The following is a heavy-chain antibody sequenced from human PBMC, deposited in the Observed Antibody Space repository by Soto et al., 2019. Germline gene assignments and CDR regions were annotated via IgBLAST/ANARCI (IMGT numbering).Heavy chain of an antibody. D-gene: IGHD3-22*01. V-gene: IGHV3-30-3*01. CDR1: GITFSSYS. CDR2: VSYDGSNK. Sequence: QVQLVESGGGVVQPGRSLRLSCAASGITFSSYSMHWVRQAPGKGLEWVAVVSYDGSNKYFADSVKGRFTISRDNSENTLYLQMNSLSAEDTAVYYCARDHYSDGNGFFTYYYGMDVWGQGTTVTVSS. J-gene: IGHJ6*02. CDR3: ARDHYSDGNGFFTYYYGMDV.